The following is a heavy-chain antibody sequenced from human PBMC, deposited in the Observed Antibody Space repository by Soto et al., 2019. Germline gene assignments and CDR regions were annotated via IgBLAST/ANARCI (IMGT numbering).Heavy chain of an antibody. Sequence: ETLSLTCTVSGGSISSYYWSWIRQPPGKGLEWIGYIYYSGSTNYNPSLKSRVTISVDTSKNQFSLKLSSVTAADTAVYYCARVQGGSSSWYTPYYYYGMDVWGQGTTVTVSS. CDR3: ARVQGGSSSWYTPYYYYGMDV. J-gene: IGHJ6*02. CDR1: GGSISSYY. D-gene: IGHD6-13*01. V-gene: IGHV4-59*01. CDR2: IYYSGST.